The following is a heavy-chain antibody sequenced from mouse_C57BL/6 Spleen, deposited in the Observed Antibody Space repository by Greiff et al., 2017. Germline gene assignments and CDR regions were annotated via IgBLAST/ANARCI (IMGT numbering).Heavy chain of an antibody. Sequence: EVKVVESGGGLVQPGGSLSLSCAASGFTFPDYYMSWVRQPPGKALEWLGFIRNKANGYTTEYSASVKGRFTISRDNSQSILYLQMNALRAEDSATYYCARLYGNYVWYFDVWGTGTTVTVSS. CDR3: ARLYGNYVWYFDV. D-gene: IGHD2-1*01. V-gene: IGHV7-3*01. J-gene: IGHJ1*03. CDR2: IRNKANGYTT. CDR1: GFTFPDYY.